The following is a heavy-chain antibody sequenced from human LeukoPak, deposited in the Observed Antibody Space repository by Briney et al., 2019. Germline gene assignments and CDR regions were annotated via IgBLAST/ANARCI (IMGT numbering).Heavy chain of an antibody. J-gene: IGHJ5*02. CDR2: SHYSGIT. V-gene: IGHV4-31*03. CDR1: GGAISSDDYY. CDR3: ARYTTLSTNWFDP. Sequence: SETLSLTCTVSGGAISSDDYYWTRIRQHPGKGLEWIGYSHYSGITDYNPSLQSRVTISVDTSQNHFSLHLTSVTAADTAVYYCARYTTLSTNWFDPWGQGTLVTVSS. D-gene: IGHD2/OR15-2a*01.